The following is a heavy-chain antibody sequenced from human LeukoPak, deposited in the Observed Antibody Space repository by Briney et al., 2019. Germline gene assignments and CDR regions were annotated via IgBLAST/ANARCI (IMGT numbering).Heavy chain of an antibody. Sequence: GSLRLSCAASGFTFSSYWMSWVRQAPGKGLEWVANIKQDGSEKYYVDSVKGRFTISRDNAKNSLYLQMNSLRAEDTAVYYCASGVAAAGTLYFDYWGQGTLVTVSS. CDR1: GFTFSSYW. CDR2: IKQDGSEK. D-gene: IGHD6-13*01. V-gene: IGHV3-7*03. CDR3: ASGVAAAGTLYFDY. J-gene: IGHJ4*02.